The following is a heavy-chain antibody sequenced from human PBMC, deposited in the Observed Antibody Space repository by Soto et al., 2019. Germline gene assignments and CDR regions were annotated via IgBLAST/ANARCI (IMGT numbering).Heavy chain of an antibody. J-gene: IGHJ6*01. Sequence: GASVKVSCKTSGGTFRTSASSWVRQAPGQGLEWMGGIMPVFSTPDYAQKFQGRVTITADESTGTAYMELSSLRSEDTAVYYCARDKDRQQLGGNYYYIMDVWGQGTTVTVSS. D-gene: IGHD3-3*02. CDR2: IMPVFSTP. V-gene: IGHV1-69*13. CDR1: GGTFRTSA. CDR3: ARDKDRQQLGGNYYYIMDV.